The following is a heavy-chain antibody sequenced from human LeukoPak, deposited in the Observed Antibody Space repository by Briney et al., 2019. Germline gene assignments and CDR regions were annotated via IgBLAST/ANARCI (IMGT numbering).Heavy chain of an antibody. D-gene: IGHD1-26*01. Sequence: GASVKVSCKASGYTFTSYGISWVRQAPGQGLECMGWISAYNGNTNYAQKLQGRVTMTTDTSTSTAYMELRSLRSDDTAVYYCARDYSGSYSWYYYYYYMDVWGKGTTVTVSS. J-gene: IGHJ6*03. CDR1: GYTFTSYG. V-gene: IGHV1-18*01. CDR2: ISAYNGNT. CDR3: ARDYSGSYSWYYYYYYMDV.